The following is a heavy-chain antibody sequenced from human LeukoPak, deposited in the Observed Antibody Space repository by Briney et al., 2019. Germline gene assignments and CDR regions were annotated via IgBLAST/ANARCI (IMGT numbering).Heavy chain of an antibody. CDR3: AKDPLGSLSGMDV. V-gene: IGHV3-9*01. J-gene: IGHJ6*02. D-gene: IGHD3-10*01. Sequence: GGSLRLSCAASGFTFDDYAMHWVRQAPGKGLEWVSGISWNSGSIGYADSVKGRFTISRDNAKNSLYLQMNSLRAEDTALYYCAKDPLGSLSGMDVWGQGTTVTVSS. CDR2: ISWNSGSI. CDR1: GFTFDDYA.